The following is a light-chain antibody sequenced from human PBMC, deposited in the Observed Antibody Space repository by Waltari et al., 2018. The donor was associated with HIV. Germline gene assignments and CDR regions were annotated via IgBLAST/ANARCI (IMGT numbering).Light chain of an antibody. CDR1: QDITSY. CDR2: AAS. V-gene: IGKV1-9*01. J-gene: IGKJ4*01. CDR3: QQFNSYPLT. Sequence: DIQLTQSPSFLSASVGDRVTITCRASQDITSYLVWYQEKPEKAPKLLIYAASTLQSGVPSRFSGSGSGTEFTLTISSLQPDDFATYYCQQFNSYPLTFGGGTKVEIK.